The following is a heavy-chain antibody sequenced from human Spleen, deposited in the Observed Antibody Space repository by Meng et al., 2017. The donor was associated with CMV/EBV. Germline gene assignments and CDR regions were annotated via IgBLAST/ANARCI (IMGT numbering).Heavy chain of an antibody. CDR3: ARMGARGANSLIDS. Sequence: SETLSLTCTVYGGFLSAYYWSWIRQPPGKGLEWIGEINHGGATNYNSSLKSRVTISLDTSKNQFSLKLTSMTAADTALYFCARMGARGANSLIDSWGQGTLVTVSS. CDR2: INHGGAT. V-gene: IGHV4-34*01. D-gene: IGHD4/OR15-4a*01. J-gene: IGHJ4*02. CDR1: GGFLSAYY.